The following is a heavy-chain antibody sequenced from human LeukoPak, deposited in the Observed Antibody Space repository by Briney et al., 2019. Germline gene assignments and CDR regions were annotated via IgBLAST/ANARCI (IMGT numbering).Heavy chain of an antibody. CDR1: GGSFSGYY. J-gene: IGHJ4*02. Sequence: PSETLSLTCAVYGGSFSGYYWSWIRQPPGKGLEWIGELNHSGSTNYNPSLKSRVTISVDTSKNQFSLKLSSVTAADTAVYYCARAPKMNYWGQGTLVTVSS. V-gene: IGHV4-34*01. CDR2: LNHSGST. CDR3: ARAPKMNY.